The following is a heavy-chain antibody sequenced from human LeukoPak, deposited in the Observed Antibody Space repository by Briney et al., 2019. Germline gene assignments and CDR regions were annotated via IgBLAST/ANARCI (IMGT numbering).Heavy chain of an antibody. J-gene: IGHJ4*02. D-gene: IGHD6-6*01. Sequence: SETLSLTCTVSGGSISSYFWNWIRQPAGRGLEWIGRIYTSGSTNYNPSLKSRVTMSVDTSKNQFSLKLSSVTAADTAVYYCAREDGGSSSGCDYWGQGTLVTVSS. V-gene: IGHV4-4*07. CDR3: AREDGGSSSGCDY. CDR2: IYTSGST. CDR1: GGSISSYF.